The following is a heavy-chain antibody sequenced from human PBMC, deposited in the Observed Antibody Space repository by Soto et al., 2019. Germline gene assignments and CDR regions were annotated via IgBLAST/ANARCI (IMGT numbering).Heavy chain of an antibody. J-gene: IGHJ6*02. CDR1: GFPFSSYS. V-gene: IGHV3-48*02. CDR2: ISSSSSTI. D-gene: IGHD5-12*01. CDR3: ARDFVDHRYYYYGMDI. Sequence: GGSLTLSCAASGFPFSSYSMNWVRQAPGKGLEWVSYISSSSSTIYYADSVKGRFTISRDNAKNSLYLQMNSLRDEDTAVYYCARDFVDHRYYYYGMDIWGQGTTVTVSS.